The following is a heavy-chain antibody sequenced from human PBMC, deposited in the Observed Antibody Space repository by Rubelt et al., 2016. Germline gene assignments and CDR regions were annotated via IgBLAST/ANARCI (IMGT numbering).Heavy chain of an antibody. CDR1: GFTFSSYG. V-gene: IGHV3-33*06. Sequence: GFTFSSYGMHWVRQAPGKGLEWVAVIWYDGSNKYYADSVKGRFTISRDNSKNTLYLRMSSLRPEDTAVYYCGNDPNGDWVGASCLDPWGQGTLVTVSS. CDR2: IWYDGSNK. J-gene: IGHJ5*02. CDR3: GNDPNGDWVGASCLDP. D-gene: IGHD4-17*01.